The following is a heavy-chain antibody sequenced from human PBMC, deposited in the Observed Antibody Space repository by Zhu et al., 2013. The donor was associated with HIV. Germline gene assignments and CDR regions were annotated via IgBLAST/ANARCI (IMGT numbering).Heavy chain of an antibody. CDR1: GGSFGAYY. D-gene: IGHD3-3*01. CDR3: ARVRRGGFRDDLDS. CDR2: INHSGST. J-gene: IGHJ5*01. Sequence: QVQLQQWGAGLLKPSETLSLTCAVSGGSFGAYYWSWIRQPPGKGLEWIGDINHSGSTYSNPSLKSRVTISLDTSKNRISLNLSSVTAADTSLYYCARVRRGGFRDDLDSWG. V-gene: IGHV4-34*01.